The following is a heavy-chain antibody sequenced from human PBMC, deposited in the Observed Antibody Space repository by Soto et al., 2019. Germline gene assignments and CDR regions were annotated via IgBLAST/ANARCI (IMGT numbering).Heavy chain of an antibody. V-gene: IGHV4-39*02. CDR3: ATQEVGGSYVYTFDP. CDR1: GGSISSSSYY. J-gene: IGHJ5*02. D-gene: IGHD1-26*01. CDR2: IYYSGST. Sequence: QLQLQESGPGLVKPSETLSLTCTVSGGSISSSSYYWGWIRQPPGKGLEWIGSIYYSGSTYYNPSLKRRVTISVDTSKNHSSLKLSSVTAAATAVYYCATQEVGGSYVYTFDPWGQGTLVTVSS.